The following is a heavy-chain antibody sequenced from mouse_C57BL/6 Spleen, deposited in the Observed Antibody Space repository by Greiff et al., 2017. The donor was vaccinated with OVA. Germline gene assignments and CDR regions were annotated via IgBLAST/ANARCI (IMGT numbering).Heavy chain of an antibody. CDR1: GYAFTNYL. Sequence: VQLVESGAELVRPGTSVKVSCKASGYAFTNYLIEWVKQRPGQGLEWIGVINPGSGGTNYNEKFKGKATLTADKSSSTAYMQLSSLTSEDSAVYFCAREGTGTMEFAYWGQGTLVTVSA. CDR2: INPGSGGT. D-gene: IGHD4-1*01. V-gene: IGHV1-54*01. CDR3: AREGTGTMEFAY. J-gene: IGHJ3*01.